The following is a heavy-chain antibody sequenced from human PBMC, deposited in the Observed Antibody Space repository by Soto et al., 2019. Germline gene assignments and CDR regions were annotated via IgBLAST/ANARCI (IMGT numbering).Heavy chain of an antibody. CDR3: ARDLSVGATFGGY. CDR1: GFTFSSYG. V-gene: IGHV3-33*01. CDR2: IWYDGSNK. J-gene: IGHJ4*02. D-gene: IGHD1-26*01. Sequence: GGSLRLSCAASGFTFSSYGMHWVRQAPGKGLEWVAVIWYDGSNKYYADSVKGRFTISRDNSKNTLYLQMNSLRVEDTAVYYCARDLSVGATFGGYWGQGTLVTAPQ.